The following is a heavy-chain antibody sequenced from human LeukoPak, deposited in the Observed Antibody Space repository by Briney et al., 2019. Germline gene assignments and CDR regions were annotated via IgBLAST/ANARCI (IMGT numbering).Heavy chain of an antibody. CDR1: GYTFTSYD. V-gene: IGHV1-8*01. CDR2: MNPNSGNT. Sequence: ASVKVSCKASGYTFTSYDINWVRQATGQGLEWMGWMNPNSGNTGYAQKFQGRITMTRNTSISTAYMELSSLRSEDTAVYYCARGGIAVYGDYVEWFDPWGQGTLVTVSS. CDR3: ARGGIAVYGDYVEWFDP. J-gene: IGHJ5*02. D-gene: IGHD4-17*01.